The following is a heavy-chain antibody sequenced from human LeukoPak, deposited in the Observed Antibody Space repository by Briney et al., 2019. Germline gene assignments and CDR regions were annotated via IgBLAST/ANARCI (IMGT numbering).Heavy chain of an antibody. Sequence: SETLSLTCTVSGGSISSGSYYWSWIRQPAGKRLEWIGHIYRSGSTNYNPSLKSRVTISVDTSKNQFSLKLSSVTAADTAVYYCARRGSRLDIVGATAALDYWGQGTLVTVSS. CDR3: ARRGSRLDIVGATAALDY. CDR2: IYRSGST. D-gene: IGHD1-26*01. J-gene: IGHJ4*02. V-gene: IGHV4-61*09. CDR1: GGSISSGSYY.